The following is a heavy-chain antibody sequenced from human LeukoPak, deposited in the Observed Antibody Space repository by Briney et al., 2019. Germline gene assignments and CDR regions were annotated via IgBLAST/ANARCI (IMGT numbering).Heavy chain of an antibody. CDR1: GFTFSSYG. D-gene: IGHD3-9*01. V-gene: IGHV3-30*18. J-gene: IGHJ4*02. CDR3: AKSRVLRYFDWLFDY. CDR2: ISYDGSNK. Sequence: PGGSLRLSCAASGFTFSSYGMHWVRQAPSKGLEWVAVISYDGSNKYYADSVKGRFTISRDNSKNTLYLQMNSLRAEDTAVYYCAKSRVLRYFDWLFDYWGQGTLVTVSS.